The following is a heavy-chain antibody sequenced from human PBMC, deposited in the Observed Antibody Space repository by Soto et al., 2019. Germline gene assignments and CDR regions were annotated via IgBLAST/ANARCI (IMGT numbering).Heavy chain of an antibody. J-gene: IGHJ5*02. D-gene: IGHD1-1*01. CDR3: GRERQPDITSQAGCFGP. CDR2: VYYSGSS. CDR1: GGSISSGGYY. V-gene: IGHV4-31*03. Sequence: SETLSLTCTVSGGSISSGGYYWSWIRQHPGKGLEWIGNVYYSGSSHYNPSLKSRVTISIDTSKNQFSLKLSSVTAADTAVYYCGRERQPDITSQAGCFGPWGQRTLGTVSS.